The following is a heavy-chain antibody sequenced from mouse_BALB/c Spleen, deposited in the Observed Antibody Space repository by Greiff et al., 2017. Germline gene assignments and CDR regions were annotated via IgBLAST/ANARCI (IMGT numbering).Heavy chain of an antibody. V-gene: IGHV2-9*02. D-gene: IGHD4-1*01. CDR2: IWAGGST. Sequence: VMLVESGPGLVAPSQSLSISCTVSGFSLTSYGVHWVRQPPGKGLEWLGVIWAGGSTNYNSALMSRLSISKDNSKSQVFLIRNSQQTDDTDMYYSAREWDEGAMDYWGQGTSVTVSA. CDR3: AREWDEGAMDY. J-gene: IGHJ4*01. CDR1: GFSLTSYG.